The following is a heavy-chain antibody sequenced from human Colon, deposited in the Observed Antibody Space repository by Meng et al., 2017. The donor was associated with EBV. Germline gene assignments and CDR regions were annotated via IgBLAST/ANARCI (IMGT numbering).Heavy chain of an antibody. CDR1: GGSISTSGFS. Sequence: LQEWGPGLVKPSDALSLTCRVDGGSISTSGFSWCWIRQPPWNGLVWIGSIGHSVFTYYTPSRKSRVTVSIDSSRNQFSLWLTSVTAADTAVYYCGRSSGWVKTGFDPWGQGTLVTVSS. CDR2: IGHSVFT. D-gene: IGHD6-19*01. V-gene: IGHV4-39*01. J-gene: IGHJ5*02. CDR3: GRSSGWVKTGFDP.